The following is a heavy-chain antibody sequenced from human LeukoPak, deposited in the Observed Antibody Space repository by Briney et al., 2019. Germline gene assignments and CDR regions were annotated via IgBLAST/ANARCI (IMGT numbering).Heavy chain of an antibody. D-gene: IGHD3-22*01. CDR3: AREGRYYDSSGYYPVGSFDY. Sequence: PGGSLRLSYAASGFTFSSYEMNWVRQAPGKGLEWVSYISSSASAIYYADSVKGRLTISRDNAKNSLYLQMNSLRAEDTAVYYCAREGRYYDSSGYYPVGSFDYWGQGTLVTVSS. J-gene: IGHJ4*02. V-gene: IGHV3-48*03. CDR1: GFTFSSYE. CDR2: ISSSASAI.